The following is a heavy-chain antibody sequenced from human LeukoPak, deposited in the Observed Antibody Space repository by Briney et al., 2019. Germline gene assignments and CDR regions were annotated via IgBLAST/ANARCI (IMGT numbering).Heavy chain of an antibody. CDR1: GFTFSDYY. D-gene: IGHD3-10*01. CDR3: AREFRQITMVRDGVFDY. J-gene: IGHJ4*02. V-gene: IGHV3-11*04. CDR2: ISSSGSTI. Sequence: PGGSLRLSCAASGFTFSDYYMSWIRQAPGKGLEWVSYISSSGSTIYYADSVKGRFTISRDNAKNSLYLQMNSLRAEDTAVYYCAREFRQITMVRDGVFDYWGQGTLVTVSS.